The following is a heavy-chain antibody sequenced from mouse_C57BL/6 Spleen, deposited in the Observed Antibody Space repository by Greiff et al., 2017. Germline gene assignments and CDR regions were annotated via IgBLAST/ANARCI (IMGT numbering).Heavy chain of an antibody. D-gene: IGHD2-4*01. J-gene: IGHJ4*01. CDR3: AREAHDYDDAPYAMDY. CDR1: GYTFTSYW. V-gene: IGHV1-7*01. Sequence: QVQLQQSGAELAKPGASVKLSCKASGYTFTSYWMHWVKQRPGQGLEWIGYINPSSGYTKYNQKFKDKATLTADKSSSTAYMQLSILTYEDSAVYYCAREAHDYDDAPYAMDYWGQGTSVTVSS. CDR2: INPSSGYT.